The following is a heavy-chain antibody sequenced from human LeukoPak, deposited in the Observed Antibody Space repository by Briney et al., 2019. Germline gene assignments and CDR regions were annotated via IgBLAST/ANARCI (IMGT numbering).Heavy chain of an antibody. Sequence: GGALRLSCAASRFTFNSDWMNWVRHPAGKGLEWVDIIKYDGSVIYYVDSVRGGFTLSRDNARTSLYLQMHGLRAEDTAVYYCAKGGGMPLGDAYDIWGQGRMVTVSS. J-gene: IGHJ3*02. CDR2: IKYDGSVI. CDR3: AKGGGMPLGDAYDI. CDR1: RFTFNSDW. V-gene: IGHV3-7*01. D-gene: IGHD2-15*01.